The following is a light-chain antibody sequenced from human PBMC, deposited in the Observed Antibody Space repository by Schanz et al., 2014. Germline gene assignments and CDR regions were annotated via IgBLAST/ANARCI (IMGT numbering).Light chain of an antibody. Sequence: QSALTQPPSASGSPGQSVAISCTGTSSDVGGYNYVSWYQQHPGKAPRLMIFDVSKRPSGVPDRFSGSKSGNTASLTISGLQAEDEADYYCSSYTSSSTLLYVFGTGTKVTVL. V-gene: IGLV2-8*01. J-gene: IGLJ1*01. CDR1: SSDVGGYNY. CDR3: SSYTSSSTLLYV. CDR2: DVS.